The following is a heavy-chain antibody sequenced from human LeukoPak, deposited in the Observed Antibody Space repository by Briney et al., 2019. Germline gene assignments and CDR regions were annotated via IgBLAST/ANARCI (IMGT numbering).Heavy chain of an antibody. CDR3: ERYCGGGNCYAGLDV. D-gene: IGHD2-15*01. Sequence: QSGGSLRLSCAASGFNFSSYGMHWVRQAPGKGLEWVALMWYDGSNKHYADSVKGRLTISRDNSKSTLYLQMNSLRAEDTAGYYCERYCGGGNCYAGLDVWGQGTTVIVSS. CDR1: GFNFSSYG. J-gene: IGHJ6*02. CDR2: MWYDGSNK. V-gene: IGHV3-33*01.